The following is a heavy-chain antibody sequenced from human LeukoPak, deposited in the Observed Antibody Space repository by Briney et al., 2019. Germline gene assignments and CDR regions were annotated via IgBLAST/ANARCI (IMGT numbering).Heavy chain of an antibody. CDR2: IYYSGST. D-gene: IGHD5-12*01. CDR3: ARDLNGYSGYAGY. Sequence: PSETLSLTCTVSGGSISSSSYYWGWIRQPPGKGLEWIGSIYYSGSTYYNPSLKSRVTISVDTSKNQFSLKLSSVTAADTAVYYCARDLNGYSGYAGYWGQGTLVTVSS. CDR1: GGSISSSSYY. J-gene: IGHJ4*02. V-gene: IGHV4-39*07.